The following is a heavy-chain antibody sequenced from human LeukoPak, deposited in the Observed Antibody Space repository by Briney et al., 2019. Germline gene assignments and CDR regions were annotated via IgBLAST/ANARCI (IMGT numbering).Heavy chain of an antibody. CDR1: EFTFSSYS. J-gene: IGHJ4*02. CDR2: ISSDSSTI. D-gene: IGHD4-17*01. Sequence: GGSLRLSCAASEFTFSSYSMNWVRQAPGKGLEWISYISSDSSTIHYADSVKGRFTISRDNAKNSLYLQMNSLRTEDTALYYCAKDSSGDYTAFDYWGQGTLVTVSS. V-gene: IGHV3-48*04. CDR3: AKDSSGDYTAFDY.